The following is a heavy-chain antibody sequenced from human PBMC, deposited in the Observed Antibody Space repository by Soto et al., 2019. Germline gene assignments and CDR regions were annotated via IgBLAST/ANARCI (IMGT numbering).Heavy chain of an antibody. D-gene: IGHD1-26*01. CDR3: TSAKGSAVGAFDY. J-gene: IGHJ4*02. Sequence: EGRLVESGGGLVKPEESLRLSCAASGFIFSNAWMNWVRQAPGKGLEWVGRVKSKIDDETTDYAAPVKGRFTITRDDLNSVVYRQMDSLKIEDTAVYFCTSAKGSAVGAFDYWGPGTPVTVSS. V-gene: IGHV3-15*07. CDR2: VKSKIDDETT. CDR1: GFIFSNAW.